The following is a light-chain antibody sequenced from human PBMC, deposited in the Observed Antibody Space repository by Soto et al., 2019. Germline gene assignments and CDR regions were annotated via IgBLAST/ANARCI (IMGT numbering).Light chain of an antibody. CDR1: SSDIGTYDY. CDR2: EVS. J-gene: IGLJ2*01. Sequence: QSALTQPPSASGSPGQSVTISCTGTSSDIGTYDYVSWYQHLPDKAPKLIIYEVSKRPSGVPDRFSGSKSGNTASLTVSGLQAEDEADYYCSSYAGSNMVVFGGGTKLTVL. CDR3: SSYAGSNMVV. V-gene: IGLV2-8*01.